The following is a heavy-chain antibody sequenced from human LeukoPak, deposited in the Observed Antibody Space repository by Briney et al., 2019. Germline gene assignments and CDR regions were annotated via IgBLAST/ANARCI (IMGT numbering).Heavy chain of an antibody. J-gene: IGHJ4*02. CDR3: ARDGGYSRD. D-gene: IGHD6-13*01. V-gene: IGHV4-59*01. CDR1: GGSISSYY. Sequence: LETLSLTCTVSGGSISSYYWSWIRQPPGKGLEWIGYIYYSGSTNYNPSLKSRVTISVDTSKNQFSLKLSSVTAADTAVYYCARDGGYSRDWGQGTLVTVSS. CDR2: IYYSGST.